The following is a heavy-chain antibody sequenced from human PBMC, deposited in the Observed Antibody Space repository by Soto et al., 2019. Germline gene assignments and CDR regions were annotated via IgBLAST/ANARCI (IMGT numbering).Heavy chain of an antibody. Sequence: SETLSLTCTVSGGSVSSGSYYWSWIRQPPGKGLEWIGYIYYSGSTNHNPSLKSRVTISVDTSKNQFSLKLSSVTAADTAVYYCARLKKGLYGDYGLYYFDYWGQGTLVTVSS. J-gene: IGHJ4*02. V-gene: IGHV4-61*01. CDR3: ARLKKGLYGDYGLYYFDY. CDR1: GGSVSSGSYY. CDR2: IYYSGST. D-gene: IGHD4-17*01.